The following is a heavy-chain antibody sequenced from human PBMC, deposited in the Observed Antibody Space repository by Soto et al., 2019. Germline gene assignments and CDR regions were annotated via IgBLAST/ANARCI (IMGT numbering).Heavy chain of an antibody. CDR3: ARKGVLWFGESRANWFDP. J-gene: IGHJ5*02. D-gene: IGHD3-10*01. Sequence: GGSLRLSCAASGFTFNSYGMHWVRQAPGKGLEWVAVISYDGSNKYYADSVKGRFTVSRDNSKNTLYLQMNSLRSEDTAVYYCARKGVLWFGESRANWFDPWGQGTLVTVSS. CDR2: ISYDGSNK. V-gene: IGHV3-30*03. CDR1: GFTFNSYG.